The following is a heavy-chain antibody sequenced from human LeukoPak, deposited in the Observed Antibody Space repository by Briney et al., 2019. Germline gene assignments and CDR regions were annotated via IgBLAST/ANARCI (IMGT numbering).Heavy chain of an antibody. CDR2: IDTAGDT. Sequence: GGSLRLSCAASGFTFSSYDMHWVRQATGKGLEWVSAIDTAGDTYYPDSVKGRFTISRESAKNSLYLQMNSLRVGDTAVYFCARDYYDSSGYYSSKFDYWGQGTLVTVSS. V-gene: IGHV3-13*04. CDR3: ARDYYDSSGYYSSKFDY. J-gene: IGHJ4*02. CDR1: GFTFSSYD. D-gene: IGHD3-22*01.